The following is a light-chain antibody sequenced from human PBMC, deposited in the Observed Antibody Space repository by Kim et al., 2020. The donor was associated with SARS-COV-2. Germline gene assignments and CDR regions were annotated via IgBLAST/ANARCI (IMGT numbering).Light chain of an antibody. CDR1: QTVTSSY. CDR3: QQYGNPPQT. V-gene: IGKV3-20*01. Sequence: LSPGETATLSCRASQTVTSSYLAWYQHKSGQPPRLLIYDSSKRAAGVSDRFRGSGSGADFTLTISRLEPEDFAVYFCQQYGNPPQTFGPGTKLEI. CDR2: DSS. J-gene: IGKJ2*01.